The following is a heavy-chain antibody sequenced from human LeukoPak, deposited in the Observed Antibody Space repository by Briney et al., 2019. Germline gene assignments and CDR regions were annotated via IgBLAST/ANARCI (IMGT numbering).Heavy chain of an antibody. CDR3: ARERDYYDSSGYYY. J-gene: IGHJ4*02. CDR1: GGTFSSYA. Sequence: SVKVSCKASGGTFSSYAISWVRQAPGQGLEWMGGVIPIFGTANYAQKFQGRVTITTDESTSTAYMELSSLRSEDTAVYYCARERDYYDSSGYYYWGQGTLVTVSS. V-gene: IGHV1-69*05. CDR2: VIPIFGTA. D-gene: IGHD3-22*01.